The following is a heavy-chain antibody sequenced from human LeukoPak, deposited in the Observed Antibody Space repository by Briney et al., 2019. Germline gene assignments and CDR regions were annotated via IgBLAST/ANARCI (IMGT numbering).Heavy chain of an antibody. Sequence: ASVKVSCKVSGYTLTELSMHWVRQPPGKGLEWLGGFVPEDGETIYAQKFQGRVTMTEDTSTDTAYMELSSLRSEDTAVYYCATVGRNYYDSSGYWNWFDPWGQGTLVTVSS. V-gene: IGHV1-24*01. CDR2: FVPEDGET. CDR1: GYTLTELS. D-gene: IGHD3-22*01. J-gene: IGHJ5*02. CDR3: ATVGRNYYDSSGYWNWFDP.